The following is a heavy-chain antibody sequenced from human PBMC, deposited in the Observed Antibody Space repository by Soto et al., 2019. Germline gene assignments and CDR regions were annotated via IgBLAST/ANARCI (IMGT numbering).Heavy chain of an antibody. Sequence: ASVKVSCKASGYTFTGYYMHWVRQAPGQGPEWMGWINPNSGGTNYAQKFQGWVTMTRDTSISTAYMELSRLRSDDTAVYYCARAYCSSTNRYSGGDAFDVWGQGTMVTVAS. CDR2: INPNSGGT. J-gene: IGHJ3*01. D-gene: IGHD2-2*01. CDR1: GYTFTGYY. V-gene: IGHV1-2*04. CDR3: ARAYCSSTNRYSGGDAFDV.